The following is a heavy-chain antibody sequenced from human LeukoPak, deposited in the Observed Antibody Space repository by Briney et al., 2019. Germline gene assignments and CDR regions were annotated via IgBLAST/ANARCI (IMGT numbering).Heavy chain of an antibody. D-gene: IGHD3-3*01. Sequence: SVKVSCKASGGTFSSYAISWVRQAPGQGLEWMGGIIPIFGTANYAQKFQGRVTITADESTSTAYMELSSLRSEDTAVYYCARNVLRFLEWSHRDWFDPWGQGTLVTVSS. CDR2: IIPIFGTA. J-gene: IGHJ5*02. CDR3: ARNVLRFLEWSHRDWFDP. CDR1: GGTFSSYA. V-gene: IGHV1-69*01.